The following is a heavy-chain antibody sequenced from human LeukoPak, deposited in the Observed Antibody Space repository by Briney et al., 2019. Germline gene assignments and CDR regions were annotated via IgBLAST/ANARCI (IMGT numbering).Heavy chain of an antibody. CDR2: LSGSGDGQ. D-gene: IGHD2/OR15-2a*01. V-gene: IGHV3-23*01. CDR3: ARDSSTIGDY. Sequence: GGSLRLSCSASGFTFTNYGMSWVRQAPGKGLEWVSGLSGSGDGQFYADSVEGRFTISRDNSKDTLYLQMNSLRAEDTAVYYCARDSSTIGDYWGQGTLVTVSS. J-gene: IGHJ4*02. CDR1: GFTFTNYG.